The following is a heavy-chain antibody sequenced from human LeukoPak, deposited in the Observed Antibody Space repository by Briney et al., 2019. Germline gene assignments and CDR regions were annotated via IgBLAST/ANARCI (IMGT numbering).Heavy chain of an antibody. J-gene: IGHJ5*02. CDR1: GGSFSGYY. V-gene: IGHV4-34*01. CDR2: INHSGST. D-gene: IGHD2-2*01. Sequence: SETLSLTCAVYGGSFSGYYWSWIRQPPGKGLEWIGEINHSGSTNYNPSLKSRVTISVDTSKNQFSLKLSSVTAADTAVYYCARNHLNQYCSSTSCYNWFDPWGQGTLVTVSS. CDR3: ARNHLNQYCSSTSCYNWFDP.